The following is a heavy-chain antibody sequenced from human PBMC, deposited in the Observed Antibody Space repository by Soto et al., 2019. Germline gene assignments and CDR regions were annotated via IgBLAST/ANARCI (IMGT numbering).Heavy chain of an antibody. CDR2: IFHTGST. J-gene: IGHJ4*02. Sequence: PSETLSLTCAVSGASISSGDSYWSWIRQRPGKGLEWIGYIFHTGSTYYNPSLKSRVTISLDSSKNQFSLKLTSATAADTAVYFCARDPYCTSANCFIHFDSWGQGSLVTVSS. V-gene: IGHV4-31*11. D-gene: IGHD2-2*01. CDR1: GASISSGDSY. CDR3: ARDPYCTSANCFIHFDS.